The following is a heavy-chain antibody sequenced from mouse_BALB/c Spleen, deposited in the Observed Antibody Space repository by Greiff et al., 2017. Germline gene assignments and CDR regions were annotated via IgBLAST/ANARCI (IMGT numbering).Heavy chain of an antibody. D-gene: IGHD1-1*01. CDR3: TRFYYGSSYFDY. CDR2: IYPGNSDT. V-gene: IGHV1-5*01. J-gene: IGHJ2*01. Sequence: VQLQQSGTVLARPGASVKMSCKASGYTFTSYWMYWVKQRPGQGLEWIGAIYPGNSDTSYNQKFKGKAKLTAVTSTSTAYMELSSLTNEDSAVYYCTRFYYGSSYFDYWGQGTTLTVSS. CDR1: GYTFTSYW.